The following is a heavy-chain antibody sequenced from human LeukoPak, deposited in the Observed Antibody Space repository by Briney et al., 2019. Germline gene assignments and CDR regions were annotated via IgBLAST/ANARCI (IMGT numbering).Heavy chain of an antibody. CDR3: ARDYNDYVGAFDI. Sequence: GDSLKISCKGSGYSFTSYWIGWVRQMPGKGLEWMGIIFPGDSDTRYSPSFQGQVTISADKSISTAYLQWTSLKASDTAMYYCARDYNDYVGAFDIWGQGTMVTVSS. CDR2: IFPGDSDT. CDR1: GYSFTSYW. V-gene: IGHV5-51*01. D-gene: IGHD4-23*01. J-gene: IGHJ3*02.